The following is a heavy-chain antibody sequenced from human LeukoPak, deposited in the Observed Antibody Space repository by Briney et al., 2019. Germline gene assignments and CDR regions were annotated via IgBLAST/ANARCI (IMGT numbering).Heavy chain of an antibody. CDR3: AKDGREYSGYDLYYFDY. Sequence: GGSLRLSCAASGFTFSSYWMSWVRQAPGKGLEWVANIRQDGSEKYYVDSVRGRFTISRDNAENSLFLQMNSLRAEDTAVYYCAKDGREYSGYDLYYFDYWGQGTLVTVSS. V-gene: IGHV3-7*01. CDR1: GFTFSSYW. CDR2: IRQDGSEK. J-gene: IGHJ4*02. D-gene: IGHD5-12*01.